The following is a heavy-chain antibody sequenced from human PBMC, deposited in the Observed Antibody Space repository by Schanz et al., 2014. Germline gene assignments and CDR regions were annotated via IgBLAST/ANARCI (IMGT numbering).Heavy chain of an antibody. CDR1: GYTFRHSG. CDR2: ISGYNGNT. J-gene: IGHJ4*02. CDR3: ARGWGYDALTGYVF. Sequence: QVQLVQSGGEVKKPGASVKVSCKASGYTFRHSGISWLRQAPGQGLEWMGYISGYNGNTNYAPKVQDRVTMTTDTSTSTAYMELRSLRSDDTAVYYCARGWGYDALTGYVFWGQGTLVTVSS. V-gene: IGHV1-18*04. D-gene: IGHD3-9*01.